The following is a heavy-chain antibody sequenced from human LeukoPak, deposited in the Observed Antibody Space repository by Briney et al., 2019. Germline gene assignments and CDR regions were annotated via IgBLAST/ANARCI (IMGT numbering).Heavy chain of an antibody. CDR3: ARDLPKTGYVGASDI. D-gene: IGHD5-12*01. J-gene: IGHJ3*02. Sequence: GASVKVSCKASGYTFTDYYLLWMRQAPGQGPEWMRWISPNSGGTNYAQNFKGRVTMTRDTSISTAYLELNSLTSDDTAVYYCARDLPKTGYVGASDIWGQGTMVTVSS. V-gene: IGHV1-2*02. CDR2: ISPNSGGT. CDR1: GYTFTDYY.